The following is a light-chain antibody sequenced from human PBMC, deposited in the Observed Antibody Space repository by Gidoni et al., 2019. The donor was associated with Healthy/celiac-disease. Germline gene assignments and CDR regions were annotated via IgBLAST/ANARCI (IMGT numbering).Light chain of an antibody. J-gene: IGLJ7*01. V-gene: IGLV3-1*01. CDR2: QES. Sequence: YELTQPPSGSVSPGQTASITCSGDKWGDKYACWYQQKPGQSPVLVIYQESKRPSGIPDRFSGSNSVPPATLSLSGPPAMAAADYYSQACDLSTVFFGGPPQLTLL. CDR1: KWGDKY. CDR3: QACDLSTVF.